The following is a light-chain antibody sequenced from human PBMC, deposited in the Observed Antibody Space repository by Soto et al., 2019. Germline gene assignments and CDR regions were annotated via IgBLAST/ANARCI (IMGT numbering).Light chain of an antibody. J-gene: IGLJ2*01. CDR3: QVWHSSSDHVV. CDR1: NIGSKS. CDR2: YDS. Sequence: SYELTQPPSVSVAPGKTARITCGGNNIGSKSVHWYQQKPGQAPLLVIYYDSDRPTGIPERFSGSNSGNTATLTISRVEAGDEADYYCQVWHSSSDHVVFGGGTQLTVL. V-gene: IGLV3-21*04.